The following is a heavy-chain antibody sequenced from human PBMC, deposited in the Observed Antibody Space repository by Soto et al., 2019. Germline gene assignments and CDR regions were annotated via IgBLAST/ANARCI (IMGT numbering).Heavy chain of an antibody. Sequence: PXETLSLTCAVSGSSISSSHYWTWVRQTPGKGLEWIGEIYHTGNTNYNPSLKSRVTLSLDKSKNQFSLRLNSVTAADTAVFYCARYPMDDYYRGMDVWGQGTTVTVSS. V-gene: IGHV4-4*02. CDR1: GSSISSSHY. J-gene: IGHJ6*02. CDR3: ARYPMDDYYRGMDV. CDR2: IYHTGNT.